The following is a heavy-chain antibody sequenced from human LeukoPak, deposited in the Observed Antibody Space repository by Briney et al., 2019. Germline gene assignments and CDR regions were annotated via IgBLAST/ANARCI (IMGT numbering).Heavy chain of an antibody. V-gene: IGHV1-2*02. D-gene: IGHD5-12*01. Sequence: ASVKVSCKASGYTFTGYYMHWVRQAPGQGLEWMGWINPNSGGTNYAQKFQGRVTMTRDTSASTAYMELSSLRSEDTAVYYCARDLDSGYPNWFDPWGQGTLVTVSS. J-gene: IGHJ5*02. CDR1: GYTFTGYY. CDR3: ARDLDSGYPNWFDP. CDR2: INPNSGGT.